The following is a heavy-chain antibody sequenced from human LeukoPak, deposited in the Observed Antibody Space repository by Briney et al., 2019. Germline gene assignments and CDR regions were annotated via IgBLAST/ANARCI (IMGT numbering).Heavy chain of an antibody. J-gene: IGHJ4*02. CDR2: INHSGST. D-gene: IGHD2-2*01. Sequence: SETLSLTCAVYGGSFSGYYWSWLRQPPGKGLEWIGEINHSGSTNYNPSLKSRVTISVDTSKNQFSLKLSSVTAADTAVYYCARGPGVVIVVVPAATGTVTPFDYWGQGTLVTVSS. CDR1: GGSFSGYY. V-gene: IGHV4-34*01. CDR3: ARGPGVVIVVVPAATGTVTPFDY.